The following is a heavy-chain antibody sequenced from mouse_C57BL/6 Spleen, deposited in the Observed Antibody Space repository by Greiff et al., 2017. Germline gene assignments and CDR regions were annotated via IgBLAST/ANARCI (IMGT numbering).Heavy chain of an antibody. D-gene: IGHD2-5*01. Sequence: VKLMESGAELVKPGASVKISCKASGYAFSSYWMNWVKQRPGKGLEWIGQIYPGDGDTNYNGKFKGKATLTADKSSSTAYMQLSSLTSEDSAVYFCARSNSGSLFDYWGQGTTLTVSS. CDR3: ARSNSGSLFDY. J-gene: IGHJ2*01. CDR1: GYAFSSYW. CDR2: IYPGDGDT. V-gene: IGHV1-80*01.